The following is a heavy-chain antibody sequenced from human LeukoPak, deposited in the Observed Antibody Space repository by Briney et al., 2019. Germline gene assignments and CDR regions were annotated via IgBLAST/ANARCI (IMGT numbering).Heavy chain of an antibody. J-gene: IGHJ4*02. V-gene: IGHV3-23*01. D-gene: IGHD2-15*01. Sequence: ETLSLTCTVSGGSISSGDYYWSWIRQAPGKGLEWVSVICANDGNTYYADAVKGRFTISRDNSKDTLYLQMDSLRAEDTAVYYCAKGSGSSCYSPCDYWGQGILVTVSS. CDR1: GGSISSGDYY. CDR2: ICANDGNT. CDR3: AKGSGSSCYSPCDY.